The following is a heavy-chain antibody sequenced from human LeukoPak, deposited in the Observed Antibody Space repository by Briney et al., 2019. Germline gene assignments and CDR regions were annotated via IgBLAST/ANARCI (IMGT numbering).Heavy chain of an antibody. CDR2: MNPNSGNT. V-gene: IGHV1-8*03. CDR1: GYTFTSYD. D-gene: IGHD3-3*01. J-gene: IGHJ4*02. Sequence: ASVKVACKASGYTFTSYDINWVRQATGQGLEWMGWMNPNSGNTGYGQKFQGRVNITRNTSISTAYMELSSLRSEDTAVYYCARGRGKTYYDFWSGYWYFDYWGQGTLVTVSS. CDR3: ARGRGKTYYDFWSGYWYFDY.